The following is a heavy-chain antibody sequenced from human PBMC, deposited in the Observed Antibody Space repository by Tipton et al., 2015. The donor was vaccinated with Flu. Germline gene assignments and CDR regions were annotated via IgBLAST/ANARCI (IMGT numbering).Heavy chain of an antibody. J-gene: IGHJ4*02. CDR1: GFTFDDYA. CDR2: ISGDGGST. Sequence: CAASGFTFDDYAMHWVRQAPGKGLEWVSLISGDGGSTYYADSVKGRFTISRDNSKNSLYLQMNSLRTEDTALYYCAKGPYSSGWSFDYWGQGTLVTVSS. CDR3: AKGPYSSGWSFDY. V-gene: IGHV3-43*02. D-gene: IGHD6-19*01.